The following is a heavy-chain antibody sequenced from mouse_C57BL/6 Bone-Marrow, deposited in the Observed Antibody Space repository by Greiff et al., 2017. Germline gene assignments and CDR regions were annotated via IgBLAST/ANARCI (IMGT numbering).Heavy chain of an antibody. CDR3: AGHETALANWPGAMAY. CDR2: FYPGSGSI. CDR1: GYTFTEYT. V-gene: IGHV1-62-2*01. Sequence: VQLQQSGAELVKPGASVKLSCKASGYTFTEYTIHWVKQRSGQGLEWIGWFYPGSGSIKYNEKFKDKATLTADESSSTVYMELSRLTSEDSAVYFCAGHETALANWPGAMAYWGQGTSVTVSS. D-gene: IGHD4-1*01. J-gene: IGHJ4*01.